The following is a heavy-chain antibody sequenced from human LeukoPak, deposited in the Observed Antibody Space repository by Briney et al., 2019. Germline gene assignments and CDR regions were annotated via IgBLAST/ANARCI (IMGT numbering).Heavy chain of an antibody. J-gene: IGHJ6*02. CDR3: AREGFIAAADYYYGMDV. CDR2: TYYRSKWYN. Sequence: SQTLSLTCAISGDSFSSNSAAWNWLRQSPSRGLEWLGRTYYRSKWYNDYAVSVKSRITINPDTSKNQFSVQLNSVTPEDTAVYYCAREGFIAAADYYYGMDVWGQGTTVTVSS. V-gene: IGHV6-1*01. CDR1: GDSFSSNSAA. D-gene: IGHD6-13*01.